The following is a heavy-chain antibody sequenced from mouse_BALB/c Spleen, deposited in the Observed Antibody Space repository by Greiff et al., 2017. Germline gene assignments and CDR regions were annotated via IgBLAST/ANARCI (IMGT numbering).Heavy chain of an antibody. V-gene: IGHV1-7*01. J-gene: IGHJ3*01. CDR1: GYTFTSYW. CDR2: INPSTGYT. CDR3: ARFFQEFAY. Sequence: VQGVESGAELAKPGASVKMSCKASGYTFTSYWMHWVKQRPGQGLEWIGYINPSTGYTEYNQKFKDKATLTADKSSSTAYMQLSSLTSEDSAVYYCARFFQEFAYWGQGTLVTVSA.